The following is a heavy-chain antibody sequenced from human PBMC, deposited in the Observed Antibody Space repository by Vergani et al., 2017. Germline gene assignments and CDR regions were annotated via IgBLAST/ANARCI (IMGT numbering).Heavy chain of an antibody. D-gene: IGHD2-8*01. J-gene: IGHJ4*02. CDR3: ARDRHYATTGFDY. CDR1: GFTFSSYS. CDR2: ISSSSSYI. Sequence: VQLVESGGGVVQPGRSLRLSCAASGFTFSSYSMNWVRQAPGKGLEWVSSISSSSSYIYYADSVKGRFTISRDNAKNSLYLQMNSLRAEDTAVYYCARDRHYATTGFDYWGQGTLVTVSS. V-gene: IGHV3-21*01.